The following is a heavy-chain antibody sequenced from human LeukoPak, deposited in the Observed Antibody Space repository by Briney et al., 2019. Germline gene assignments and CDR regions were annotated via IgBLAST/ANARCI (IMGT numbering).Heavy chain of an antibody. V-gene: IGHV4-31*03. CDR1: GGSISSGGYY. Sequence: SETLSLTCTVSGGSISSGGYYWSWIRQHPGKGLEWIGYIYYSGSTYYNPSLKSRVTISVDTSKNQFSLKLSSVTAADAAVYYCARDGYGDGDVPWGQGTLVTVSS. CDR3: ARDGYGDGDVP. CDR2: IYYSGST. D-gene: IGHD4-17*01. J-gene: IGHJ5*02.